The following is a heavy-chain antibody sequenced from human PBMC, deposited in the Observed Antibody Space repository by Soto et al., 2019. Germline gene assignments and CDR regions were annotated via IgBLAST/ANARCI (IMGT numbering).Heavy chain of an antibody. D-gene: IGHD1-26*01. CDR3: ARDPTPYSGSYSEWGDAFDI. J-gene: IGHJ3*02. CDR1: GGTFSSYA. V-gene: IGHV1-69*12. CDR2: IIPIFGTA. Sequence: QVQLVQSGAEVKKPGSSVKVSCKASGGTFSSYAISWVRQAPGQGLEWMGGIIPIFGTANYAQKFQGRVTITADESTSTAYMELSSLRSEDTAVYYCARDPTPYSGSYSEWGDAFDIWGQGTMVTVSS.